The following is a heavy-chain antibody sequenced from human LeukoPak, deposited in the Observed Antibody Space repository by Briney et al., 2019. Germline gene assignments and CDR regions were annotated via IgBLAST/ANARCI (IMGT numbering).Heavy chain of an antibody. Sequence: GGSLRLSCAASGFTFSNAWMNWVRQAPGKGLEWLGRIRSKTDGGTTDYAAPVKGRFTISRDDSKNTLYLQMNSLKTEDTAVYYCTRIIKSGSFDYWGQGTLVTVSS. CDR1: GFTFSNAW. V-gene: IGHV3-15*01. D-gene: IGHD1-26*01. J-gene: IGHJ4*02. CDR2: IRSKTDGGTT. CDR3: TRIIKSGSFDY.